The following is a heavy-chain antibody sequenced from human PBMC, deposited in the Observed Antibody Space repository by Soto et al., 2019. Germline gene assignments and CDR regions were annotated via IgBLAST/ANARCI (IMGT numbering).Heavy chain of an antibody. J-gene: IGHJ2*01. Sequence: QVHLEESGGGVVQPGRSLRLSCAASGFSFSTYGMHWVRQAPGKGLEWVAVISHDGGNEYYADSVKGRFTISRDSSKNTVYLQLNNVRAEGTAVYYCANDPSSGYTRGYFDCWGLGTLVTVSS. CDR3: ANDPSSGYTRGYFDC. CDR1: GFSFSTYG. V-gene: IGHV3-30*18. D-gene: IGHD3-22*01. CDR2: ISHDGGNE.